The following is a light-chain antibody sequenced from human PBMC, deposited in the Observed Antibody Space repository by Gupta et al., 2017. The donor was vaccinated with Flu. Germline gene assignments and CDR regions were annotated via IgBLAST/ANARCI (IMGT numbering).Light chain of an antibody. J-gene: IGKJ1*01. Sequence: ISCRSSQSLVYSDGNTYLHWFQQRPGQSPRRLIYQVSHRESGVPDRFSGSGSGTDFTLKISRVEAEDVGVYFCMQGSRWPWAFGQGTKVEIK. CDR3: MQGSRWPWA. V-gene: IGKV2-30*01. CDR1: QSLVYSDGNTY. CDR2: QVS.